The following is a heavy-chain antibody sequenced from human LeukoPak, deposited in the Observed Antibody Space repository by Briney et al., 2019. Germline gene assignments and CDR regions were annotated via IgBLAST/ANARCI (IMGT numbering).Heavy chain of an antibody. D-gene: IGHD2-21*02. J-gene: IGHJ4*02. Sequence: GGSLRLSCAASGFTFSSYEMNWVRQAPGKGLEWVSYISSSGSTIYYADSVKGRFTISRDNAKNSLNLQMNSLRAEDTAVYYCARDVPAYCGGDCPNPYWGQGTLVTVSS. V-gene: IGHV3-48*03. CDR2: ISSSGSTI. CDR3: ARDVPAYCGGDCPNPY. CDR1: GFTFSSYE.